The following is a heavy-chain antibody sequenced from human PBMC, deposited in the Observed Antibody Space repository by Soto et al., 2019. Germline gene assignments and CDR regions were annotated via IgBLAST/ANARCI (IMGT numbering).Heavy chain of an antibody. CDR2: IYYSGST. D-gene: IGHD3-22*01. CDR3: ARVVYLAYYYDSSGYPDY. V-gene: IGHV4-30-4*01. Sequence: PSGTLSLTCTVSGGSISSGDYYWSWIRQPPGKGLEWIGYIYYSGSTYYNPSLKSRVTISVDTSKNQFSLKLSSVTAADTAVYYCARVVYLAYYYDSSGYPDYWGQGTLVTVSS. J-gene: IGHJ4*02. CDR1: GGSISSGDYY.